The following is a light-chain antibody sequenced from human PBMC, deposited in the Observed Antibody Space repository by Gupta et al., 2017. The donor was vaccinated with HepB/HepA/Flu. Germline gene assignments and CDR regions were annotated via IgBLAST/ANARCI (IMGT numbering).Light chain of an antibody. J-gene: IGKJ4*01. CDR3: QQYDNWPLT. CDR1: HSVSSN. V-gene: IGKV3-15*01. CDR2: GVS. Sequence: EIVMTQSPATLSVSPGERGTLSCRASHSVSSNLAWYQQKPGQAPRLLIYGVSTRATGIPARFSGSGSGTEFTLTISSLQSEDFAVYYCQQYDNWPLTFGGGTKVEIK.